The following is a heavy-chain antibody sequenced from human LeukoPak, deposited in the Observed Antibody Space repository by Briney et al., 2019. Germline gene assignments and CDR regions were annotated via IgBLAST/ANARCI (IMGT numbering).Heavy chain of an antibody. CDR3: AKVLYNWNDGPGDY. Sequence: GGSLRLSCAASGFTVSSNYVTWVRQAPGKGLEWVSAISGSGGSTYYADSVKGRFTISRDNSKNTLYLQMNSLRAEDTAVYYCAKVLYNWNDGPGDYWGQGTLVTVSS. D-gene: IGHD1-1*01. J-gene: IGHJ4*02. V-gene: IGHV3-23*01. CDR1: GFTVSSNY. CDR2: ISGSGGST.